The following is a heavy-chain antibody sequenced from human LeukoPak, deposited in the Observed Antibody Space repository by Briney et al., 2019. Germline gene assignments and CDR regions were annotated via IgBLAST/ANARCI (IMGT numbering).Heavy chain of an antibody. Sequence: GGSLRLSCAASGFTFSSYSMNWVRQAPGKGLEWVSSISSSSSYIYYADSVKGRFTISRDNAKKSLYLQINSLRVEDTAVYYCAKDLNWGGRWGQGTLVAVSS. V-gene: IGHV3-21*04. J-gene: IGHJ4*02. CDR2: ISSSSSYI. D-gene: IGHD7-27*01. CDR3: AKDLNWGGR. CDR1: GFTFSSYS.